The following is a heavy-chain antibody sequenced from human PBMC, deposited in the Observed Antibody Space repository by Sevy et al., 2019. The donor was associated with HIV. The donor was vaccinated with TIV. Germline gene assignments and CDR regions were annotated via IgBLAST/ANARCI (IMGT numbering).Heavy chain of an antibody. V-gene: IGHV4-39*01. J-gene: IGHJ4*02. CDR1: GVSISRSSYD. D-gene: IGHD2-21*01. CDR2: IYHIGST. Sequence: SETLSLTCTVSGVSISRSSYDWGWIRQPPGKGLEWIGSIYHIGSTYYNPSLRNRVIISVDTSKNQFALSLGSVTAADTAVYYCERHGGIVDRAFDFWGRGTLVTVSS. CDR3: ERHGGIVDRAFDF.